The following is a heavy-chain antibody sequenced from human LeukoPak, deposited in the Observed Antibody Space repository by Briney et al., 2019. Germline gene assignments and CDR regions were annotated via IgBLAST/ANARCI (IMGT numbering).Heavy chain of an antibody. CDR2: ISPSGDIT. CDR1: GFTFSSHG. V-gene: IGHV3-23*01. CDR3: VGGVDWGAFDV. D-gene: IGHD3/OR15-3a*01. Sequence: PGGTLRLSCVASGFTFSSHGMNWVRQAPGKGLEWVSGISPSGDITYYADSVMGLFTISRDNRNSTVCLQMNSLRAEDTALYYCVGGVDWGAFDVWGQGEMVPVSS. J-gene: IGHJ3*01.